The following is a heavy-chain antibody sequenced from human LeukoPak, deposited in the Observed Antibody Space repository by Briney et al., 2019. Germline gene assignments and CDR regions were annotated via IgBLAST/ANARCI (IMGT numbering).Heavy chain of an antibody. CDR1: GYTFTGYY. V-gene: IGHV1-2*04. J-gene: IGHJ2*01. Sequence: ASVKVSCKASGYTFTGYYMHWVRQAPGQGLEWMGWINPNNGGTNYAQKFQGWVTMTRDTSISTAYMELSRLRSDDTAVYYCARDRGTTVTTVPYWWYFDLWGRGTLVTVSS. D-gene: IGHD4-17*01. CDR3: ARDRGTTVTTVPYWWYFDL. CDR2: INPNNGGT.